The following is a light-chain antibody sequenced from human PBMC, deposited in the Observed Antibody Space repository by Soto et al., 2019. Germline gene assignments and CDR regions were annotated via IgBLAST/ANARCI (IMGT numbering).Light chain of an antibody. CDR2: DVS. Sequence: EIVMTQSPATLSVSPGERATLSCRASQSVGNNLAWYRQKSGQAPRLLIYDVSIRATGVPARFSATGSETDFTLTISGLQSGDSAVYFCQQRSNWPLTFGQGTRLEIK. CDR3: QQRSNWPLT. J-gene: IGKJ5*01. CDR1: QSVGNN. V-gene: IGKV3-15*01.